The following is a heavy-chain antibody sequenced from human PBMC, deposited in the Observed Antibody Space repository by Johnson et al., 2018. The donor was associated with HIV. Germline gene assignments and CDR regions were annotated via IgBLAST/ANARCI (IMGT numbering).Heavy chain of an antibody. V-gene: IGHV3-7*03. CDR3: ARDRAWYSTTWSGAFDI. J-gene: IGHJ3*02. Sequence: VQLVESGGGLVQPGGSLRLSCAASGFTFSTYWMSWVRQAPGKGLEWVANIKQDGSEKYYVDSVKGRFIISRDDSKSIAYLQMNSLKTEDTAVYYCARDRAWYSTTWSGAFDIWGQGTMVTVSS. CDR1: GFTFSTYW. CDR2: IKQDGSEK. D-gene: IGHD6-13*01.